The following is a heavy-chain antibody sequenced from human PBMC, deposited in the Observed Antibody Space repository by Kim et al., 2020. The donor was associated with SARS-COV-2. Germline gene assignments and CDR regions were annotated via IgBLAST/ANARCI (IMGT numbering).Heavy chain of an antibody. V-gene: IGHV1-2*02. J-gene: IGHJ6*02. D-gene: IGHD6-19*01. CDR3: ARGDSSGWTHYYYGMDV. CDR2: INPNSGGT. Sequence: ASVKVSCKASGYTFTGYYMHWVRQAPGQGLEWMGWINPNSGGTNYAQKFQGRVTMTRDTSISTAYMELSRLRSDDTAVYYCARGDSSGWTHYYYGMDVWGQGTTVTVSS. CDR1: GYTFTGYY.